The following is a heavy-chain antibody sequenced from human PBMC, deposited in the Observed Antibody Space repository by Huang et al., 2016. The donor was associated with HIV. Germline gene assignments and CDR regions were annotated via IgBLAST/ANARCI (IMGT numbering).Heavy chain of an antibody. Sequence: QLQLQESGPGLVKPSETLSLTCTVSGGPISNSSHVWGWIRQPPGKGLEWIGSIDYRGATHQNPSLKSRVTMSVDASKSQISLNLISVTAADTALYYCVGYCTGGTCFEAFDIWGQGTRVTVSS. J-gene: IGHJ3*02. D-gene: IGHD2-8*02. V-gene: IGHV4-39*01. CDR1: GGPISNSSHV. CDR2: IDYRGAT. CDR3: VGYCTGGTCFEAFDI.